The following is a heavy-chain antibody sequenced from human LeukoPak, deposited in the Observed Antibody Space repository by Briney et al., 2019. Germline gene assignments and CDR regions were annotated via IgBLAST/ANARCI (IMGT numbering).Heavy chain of an antibody. CDR1: GFTVSSNY. CDR3: AREPTSMGSDY. D-gene: IGHD5-18*01. Sequence: GGSLRLSCAASGFTVSSNYMSWVRQAPGKGLEWVSVIYSGGSTYYADSVKGRFTISRDNAKNSLYLQMNSLRADDAAVYYCAREPTSMGSDYWGQGTLVTVSS. CDR2: IYSGGST. J-gene: IGHJ4*02. V-gene: IGHV3-53*01.